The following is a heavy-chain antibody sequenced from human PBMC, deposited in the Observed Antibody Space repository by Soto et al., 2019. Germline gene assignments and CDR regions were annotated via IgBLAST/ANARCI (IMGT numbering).Heavy chain of an antibody. V-gene: IGHV3-48*01. CDR2: ISGRSNTI. J-gene: IGHJ4*02. Sequence: PGGSLRLSCVASGFTFSDYNMNWVRQAPGKGLEWVSFISGRSNTIYYADSVKGQFTISRDNAKNSLYLLMNSLRAEDTAVYYCTREGDGSGFFSDFWGQGA. CDR1: GFTFSDYN. CDR3: TREGDGSGFFSDF. D-gene: IGHD3-22*01.